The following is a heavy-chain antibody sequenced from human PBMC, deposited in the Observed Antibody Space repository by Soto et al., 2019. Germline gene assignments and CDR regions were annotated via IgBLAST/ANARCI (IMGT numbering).Heavy chain of an antibody. CDR1: GYDFTTYG. J-gene: IGHJ4*02. CDR2: ISAHNGNT. D-gene: IGHD1-1*01. CDR3: ASWRYGDY. Sequence: QVHLVQSGAEVKKPGASVKVSCKGSGYDFTTYGITWVRQAPGQGLEWMAWISAHNGNTDYAQKLQGRVTVTRDTSTSTAYMELRSLRSDDTAVYYCASWRYGDYWGQGALVTVSS. V-gene: IGHV1-18*01.